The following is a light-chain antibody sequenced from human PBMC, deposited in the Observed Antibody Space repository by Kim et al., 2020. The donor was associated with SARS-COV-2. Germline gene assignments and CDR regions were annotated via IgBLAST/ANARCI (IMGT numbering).Light chain of an antibody. J-gene: IGLJ2*01. CDR3: QSYDSSNHVV. Sequence: VTTTSTASGGSIATTCVEWYQRRPGHAPTTVFCRDNQRPSEFPNRFSGSVDSSSNSAALTISGLKTEDEADYYCQSYDSSNHVVFGGGTQLTVL. CDR2: RDN. V-gene: IGLV6-57*02. CDR1: GGSIATTC.